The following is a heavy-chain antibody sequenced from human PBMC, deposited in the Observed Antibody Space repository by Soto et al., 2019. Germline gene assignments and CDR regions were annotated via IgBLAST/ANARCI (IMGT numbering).Heavy chain of an antibody. D-gene: IGHD2-15*01. Sequence: QVQLVQSGAEVKKPGASVKVSCKASGYTFTSYGISWVRQAPGQGLEWMGWISAYNGNTNYAQKLQGRNTMTTDTSRSTAYMELRSRRSDDTAVYYSARDSGGIVPPEFFDPWGQGTLVTVSS. CDR3: ARDSGGIVPPEFFDP. CDR1: GYTFTSYG. V-gene: IGHV1-18*01. J-gene: IGHJ5*02. CDR2: ISAYNGNT.